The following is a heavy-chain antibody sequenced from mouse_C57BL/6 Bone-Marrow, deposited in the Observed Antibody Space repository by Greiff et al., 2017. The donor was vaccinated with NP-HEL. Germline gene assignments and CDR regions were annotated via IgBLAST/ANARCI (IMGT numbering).Heavy chain of an antibody. V-gene: IGHV1-80*01. D-gene: IGHD2-4*01. CDR3: ARERSTMRHVYYFDY. Sequence: QVQLQQSGAELVKPGASVKISCKASGYAFSSYWMNWVKQRPGKGLEWIGQIYPGDGDTNYNGKFKGKATLTADQSSSTAYMQLSSLTSEDSAVYFCARERSTMRHVYYFDYWGQGTTLTVSS. CDR2: IYPGDGDT. CDR1: GYAFSSYW. J-gene: IGHJ2*01.